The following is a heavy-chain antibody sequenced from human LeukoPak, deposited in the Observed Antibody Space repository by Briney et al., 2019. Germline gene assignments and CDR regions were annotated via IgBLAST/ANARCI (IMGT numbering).Heavy chain of an antibody. CDR3: AREGRGVPGAIAAVKGFDY. CDR1: GYTFTSHG. Sequence: ASVKVSCKASGYTFTSHGITWVRQAPGQGLEWMGIINPSGGSTSYAQKFQGRVTMTRDMSTSTVYMELSSLRSEDTAGYYCAREGRGVPGAIAAVKGFDYWGQGTLVTVSS. D-gene: IGHD6-13*01. CDR2: INPSGGST. J-gene: IGHJ4*02. V-gene: IGHV1-46*01.